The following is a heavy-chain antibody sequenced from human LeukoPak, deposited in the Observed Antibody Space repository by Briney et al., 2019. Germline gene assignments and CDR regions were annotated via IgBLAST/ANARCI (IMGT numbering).Heavy chain of an antibody. CDR3: ARGPRLYSSGWYPPPDY. Sequence: GGSLRLSCAASGFAFSSYWMSWVRQAPGKGLDWVANIKQDGSEKYYVDSVKGRFTISRDNAKNSLYLQMNSLRAEDTAVYYCARGPRLYSSGWYPPPDYWGQGTLVTVSS. CDR1: GFAFSSYW. J-gene: IGHJ4*02. D-gene: IGHD6-19*01. CDR2: IKQDGSEK. V-gene: IGHV3-7*01.